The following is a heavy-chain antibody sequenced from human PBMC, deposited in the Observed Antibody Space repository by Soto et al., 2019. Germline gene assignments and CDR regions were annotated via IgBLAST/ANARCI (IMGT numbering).Heavy chain of an antibody. CDR3: ILDCTSMSCYGYLGVDV. J-gene: IGHJ6*02. CDR2: IIPVFVRA. D-gene: IGHD5-18*01. Sequence: QVQLIQSGAEVKTPGSSVKVSCKASGGTFSSFLMGWVRQAPGQGLEWMGGIIPVFVRATYSQKFQGRVTITADDSTSTVYMELSGLKSEDTAVYYCILDCTSMSCYGYLGVDVWGQGTTVTVSS. CDR1: GGTFSSFL. V-gene: IGHV1-69*01.